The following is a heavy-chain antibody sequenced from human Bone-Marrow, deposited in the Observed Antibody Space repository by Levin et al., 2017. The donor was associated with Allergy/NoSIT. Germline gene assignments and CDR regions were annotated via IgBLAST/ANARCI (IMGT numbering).Heavy chain of an antibody. V-gene: IGHV3-49*04. J-gene: IGHJ2*01. CDR2: IKSRDYGGTP. Sequence: GGSLRLSCAASGFGFVDYTMTWVRQAPGKGLEFVGLIKSRDYGGTPEYAASVKGRFSISRDDSKSIAYLQMNSLKNEDTGVYFCTRDAVRGDYGYFDLWGRGTVVTVSS. CDR3: TRDAVRGDYGYFDL. CDR1: GFGFVDYT. D-gene: IGHD4-17*01.